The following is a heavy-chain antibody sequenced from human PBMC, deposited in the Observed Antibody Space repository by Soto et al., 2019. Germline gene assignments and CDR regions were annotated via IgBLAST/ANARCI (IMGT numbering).Heavy chain of an antibody. CDR1: GFPVSSSY. J-gene: IGHJ6*02. Sequence: LRXSCAASGFPVSSSYISWVRQAPGKGLEWVSVIYSGGSTYYADSVKGRFTISRDNSKNTLYLQMNSLRAEDTAVYYCASEIAAAGYYYYYGMDVWGQGTTVTVSS. D-gene: IGHD6-13*01. CDR3: ASEIAAAGYYYYYGMDV. CDR2: IYSGGST. V-gene: IGHV3-53*01.